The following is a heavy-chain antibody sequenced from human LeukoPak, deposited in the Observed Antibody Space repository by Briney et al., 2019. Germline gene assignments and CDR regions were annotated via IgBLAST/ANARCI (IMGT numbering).Heavy chain of an antibody. V-gene: IGHV3-33*08. D-gene: IGHD3-22*01. CDR3: AREEDSSGYYSFDY. CDR1: GFTFSSYG. CDR2: IWYDGSNK. J-gene: IGHJ4*02. Sequence: GGSLRLSCAASGFTFSSYGMHWVRQAPGKGLEWVAVIWYDGSNKYYADSVKGRFTISRDNPKNTLYLQMNSLRAEDTAVYYCAREEDSSGYYSFDYWGQGTLVTVSS.